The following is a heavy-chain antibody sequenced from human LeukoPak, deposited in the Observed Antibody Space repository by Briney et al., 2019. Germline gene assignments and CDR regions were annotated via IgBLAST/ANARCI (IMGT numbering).Heavy chain of an antibody. Sequence: GASVKVSCKASGGTFSSYAISWVRQAPGQGLEWMGGIIPIFGTANYAQKFQGRVTITADESTSTAYMELSSLRSEDTAVYYCARAGQLLWFGESGWFDPWGQGTLVTVSS. CDR2: IIPIFGTA. V-gene: IGHV1-69*13. CDR1: GGTFSSYA. J-gene: IGHJ5*02. D-gene: IGHD3-10*01. CDR3: ARAGQLLWFGESGWFDP.